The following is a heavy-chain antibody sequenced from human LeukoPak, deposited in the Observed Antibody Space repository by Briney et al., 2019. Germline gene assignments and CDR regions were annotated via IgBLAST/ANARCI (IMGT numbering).Heavy chain of an antibody. V-gene: IGHV4-31*03. Sequence: SETLSLTCTVSSGSFSSGGYYWSWIRQHPGKGLEWIGNIYHTGDTFYNPSLQSRFITSVDTSKNQFSLKVSSVTAADTAIYYCARRNDPWSGPRNWFDPWGQGILVTVSS. J-gene: IGHJ5*02. D-gene: IGHD3-3*01. CDR3: ARRNDPWSGPRNWFDP. CDR1: SGSFSSGGYY. CDR2: IYHTGDT.